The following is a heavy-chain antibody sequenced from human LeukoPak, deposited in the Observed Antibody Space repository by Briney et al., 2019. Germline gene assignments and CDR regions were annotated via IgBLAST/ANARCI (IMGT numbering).Heavy chain of an antibody. CDR3: ARAASWSPFGDSYYYLDV. J-gene: IGHJ6*03. D-gene: IGHD6-13*01. Sequence: ASVKVSRKASGYTFTGYYMHWVRQATGQGLEWMGWVNPNSGNTGYAQKFQGRVTMSTITSISTAYMELSSLRSEDTAVYYCARAASWSPFGDSYYYLDVWGKGTTVTISS. CDR1: GYTFTGYY. CDR2: VNPNSGNT. V-gene: IGHV1-8*02.